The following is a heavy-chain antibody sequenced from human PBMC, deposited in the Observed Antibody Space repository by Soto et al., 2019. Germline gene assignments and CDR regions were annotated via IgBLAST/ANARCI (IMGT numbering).Heavy chain of an antibody. CDR3: ARGSGYYIH. Sequence: SETLSLTCAVYGGSFSDYYWNWIRQPPGKGLEWIGEINHSGSTNYNPSLKSRVAISVDTAKNQISLTLSSVTAADTAVYYCARGSGYYIHWGQGTLVTVSS. CDR2: INHSGST. V-gene: IGHV4-34*01. J-gene: IGHJ4*02. D-gene: IGHD3-22*01. CDR1: GGSFSDYY.